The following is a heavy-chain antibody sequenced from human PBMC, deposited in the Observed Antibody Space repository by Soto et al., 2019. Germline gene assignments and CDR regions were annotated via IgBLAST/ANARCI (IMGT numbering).Heavy chain of an antibody. J-gene: IGHJ6*04. D-gene: IGHD5-12*01. CDR2: VNNGGDST. V-gene: IGHV3-23*01. CDR3: AKASGRVATIGFSDV. Sequence: EVQLLESGGGLVQPGGSLRLSCAASGFTFNNFAMNWVRQAPGKGLEWVSAVNNGGDSTYYADSVQGRFTISRDNSENTLYPQMNSLRADDTAVYYCAKASGRVATIGFSDVWGKGTTVTVSS. CDR1: GFTFNNFA.